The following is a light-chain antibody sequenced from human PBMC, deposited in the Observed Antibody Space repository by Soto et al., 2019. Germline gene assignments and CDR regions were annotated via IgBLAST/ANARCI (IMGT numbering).Light chain of an antibody. Sequence: QSALTQPASVSGSPGQSITISCTGTSSDVGSYNLVSWYQQHPGKAPKLMIYEVSKRPSGVSNRFSGSKSGNTASLTISGVQAEDEADYYCCSYAGSSTFAFGGGTKLTVL. CDR3: CSYAGSSTFA. CDR1: SSDVGSYNL. J-gene: IGLJ3*02. CDR2: EVS. V-gene: IGLV2-23*02.